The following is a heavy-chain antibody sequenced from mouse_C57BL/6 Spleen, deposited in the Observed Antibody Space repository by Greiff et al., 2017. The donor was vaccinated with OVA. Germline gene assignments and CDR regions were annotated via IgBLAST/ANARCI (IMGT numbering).Heavy chain of an antibody. CDR2: IYPGDGDT. CDR1: GYAFSSSW. CDR3: AREEDYAMDY. J-gene: IGHJ4*01. Sequence: QVQLQQSGPELVKPEASVKISCTASGYAFSSSWMNWVKQRPGKGLEWLGRIYPGDGDTNYNGKFKGKATLTADKSSSTAYMQLSNLTSEDSAVXFCAREEDYAMDYWGQGTSVTVSS. V-gene: IGHV1-82*01.